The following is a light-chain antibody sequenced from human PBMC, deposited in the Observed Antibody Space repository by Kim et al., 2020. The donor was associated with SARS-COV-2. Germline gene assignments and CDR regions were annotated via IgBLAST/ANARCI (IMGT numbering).Light chain of an antibody. CDR2: AAS. Sequence: DIQMTQSPSAMSASVGDRVTITCRASQDISNYLAWFQQKPGKVPKRLICAASSLQSGVPSRFSGSGSGTEFTLTISSLQPEDFATYYCLQHKSYPLTFGGGTKVEI. CDR1: QDISNY. V-gene: IGKV1-17*03. J-gene: IGKJ4*01. CDR3: LQHKSYPLT.